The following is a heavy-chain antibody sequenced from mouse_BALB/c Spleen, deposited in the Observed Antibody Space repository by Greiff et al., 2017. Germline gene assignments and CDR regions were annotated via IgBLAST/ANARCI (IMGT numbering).Heavy chain of an antibody. CDR1: GFSLTSYG. Sequence: QVQLQQSGPGLVQPSQSLSITCTASGFSLTSYGVHWVRQSPGKGLEWLGVIWSGGSTYYNAAFISRLSISKDNTKCQVFFRMNSRQANDTAIYYCARSYYGGSFYAMDYWGQGTSVTVSS. D-gene: IGHD1-1*01. CDR3: ARSYYGGSFYAMDY. CDR2: IWSGGST. V-gene: IGHV2-2*02. J-gene: IGHJ4*01.